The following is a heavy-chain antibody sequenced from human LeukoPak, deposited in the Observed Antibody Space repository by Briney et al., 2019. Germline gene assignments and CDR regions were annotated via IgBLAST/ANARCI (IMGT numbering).Heavy chain of an antibody. CDR3: TRDPAKSYALDY. Sequence: ASVKVSCKASGGTFSSYAISWVRQAPGQGLEWMGGIIPIFGTANYAQKFQGRVTITADESTSTAYMELSSLRSEDTAVYYCTRDPAKSYALDYWGQGTLVTVSS. D-gene: IGHD2-2*01. J-gene: IGHJ4*02. CDR2: IIPIFGTA. CDR1: GGTFSSYA. V-gene: IGHV1-69*01.